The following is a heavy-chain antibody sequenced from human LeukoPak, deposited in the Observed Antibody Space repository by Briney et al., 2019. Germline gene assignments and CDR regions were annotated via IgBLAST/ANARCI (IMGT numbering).Heavy chain of an antibody. J-gene: IGHJ4*02. CDR3: ARGSTYYYDSSGYYFIDY. CDR2: INWSGGST. V-gene: IGHV3-20*04. CDR1: GFTFDDYG. D-gene: IGHD3-22*01. Sequence: GGSLRLSCAASGFTFDDYGMSWVRQAPGKGLEWVSGINWSGGSTGYADSVKGRFTISRDNAKNSLYLQMNSLRAEDTALYYCARGSTYYYDSSGYYFIDYWGQGTLVTVSS.